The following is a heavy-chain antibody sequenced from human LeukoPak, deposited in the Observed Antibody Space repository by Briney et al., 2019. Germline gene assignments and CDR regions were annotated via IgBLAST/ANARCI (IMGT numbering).Heavy chain of an antibody. V-gene: IGHV1-2*02. CDR2: INPNSGGT. CDR1: GYTFTGYY. D-gene: IGHD3-3*01. J-gene: IGHJ5*02. Sequence: WASVKVSCKASGYTFTGYYMHWVRQAPGQGLEWMGWINPNSGGTNYAQKFQGRVTMTRDTSISTAYMELSRLRSDDTAVYYCARAEVDPSGFNWFDPWGQGTLVTVSS. CDR3: ARAEVDPSGFNWFDP.